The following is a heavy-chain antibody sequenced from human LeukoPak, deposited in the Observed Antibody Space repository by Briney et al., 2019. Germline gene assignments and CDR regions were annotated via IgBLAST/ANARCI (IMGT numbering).Heavy chain of an antibody. CDR2: IYTSGST. Sequence: TSETLSLTCTVSGGSISSYYWSWIRQPAGKGLERIGRIYTSGSTNYNPSLKSRVTMSVDTSKNQFSLKLSSVTAADTAVYYCARERYDILTGYYTFDYWGQGTLFTVSS. CDR1: GGSISSYY. V-gene: IGHV4-4*07. CDR3: ARERYDILTGYYTFDY. D-gene: IGHD3-9*01. J-gene: IGHJ4*02.